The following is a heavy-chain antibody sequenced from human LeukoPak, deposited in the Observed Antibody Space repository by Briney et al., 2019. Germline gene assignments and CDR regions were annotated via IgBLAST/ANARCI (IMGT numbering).Heavy chain of an antibody. J-gene: IGHJ6*02. D-gene: IGHD2/OR15-2a*01. CDR1: GFTFSSYA. V-gene: IGHV3-30-3*01. Sequence: GGSLRLSCAASGFTFSSYAMHWVRQAPGKGLEWVAVISYAGSNKYYADSVKGRFTIYRDNAKNSLYLQMNSLRAEDTAVYYCAREAERRYYFTSDYGMDIWGQGTTVTVSS. CDR3: AREAERRYYFTSDYGMDI. CDR2: ISYAGSNK.